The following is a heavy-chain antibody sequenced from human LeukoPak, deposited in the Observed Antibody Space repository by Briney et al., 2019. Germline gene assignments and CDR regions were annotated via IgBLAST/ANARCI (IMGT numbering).Heavy chain of an antibody. D-gene: IGHD3-16*02. CDR2: IYYSGSP. Sequence: SETLSLTCTVSGGSISSYYWSWIRQPPGKGLGWIGYIYYSGSPNYNPSLKSRVTISVDTSKNQFSLKLGSVTAADTAVYYCACYLADSGAFDFWGQGTMVTVSA. CDR3: ACYLADSGAFDF. V-gene: IGHV4-59*01. J-gene: IGHJ3*01. CDR1: GGSISSYY.